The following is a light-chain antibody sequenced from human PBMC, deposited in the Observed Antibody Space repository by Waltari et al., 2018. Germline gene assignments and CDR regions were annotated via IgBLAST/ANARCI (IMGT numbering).Light chain of an antibody. CDR3: SSYTSSSTPYV. CDR1: SSDVGGYNY. V-gene: IGLV2-14*01. CDR2: EVS. J-gene: IGLJ1*01. Sequence: QSALTQPAVSGSPGRSITISCTGTSSDVGGYNYVSWYQQHPGKAPKLMIYEVSNRPSGVSNRFSGSKSGNTASLTISGLQAEDEADYYCSSYTSSSTPYVFGTGTKVTVL.